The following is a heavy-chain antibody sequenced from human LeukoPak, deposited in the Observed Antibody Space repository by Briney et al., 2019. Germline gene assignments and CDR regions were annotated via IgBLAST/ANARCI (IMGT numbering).Heavy chain of an antibody. CDR3: ARGKEYSSSWFGFVRSNWFDP. Sequence: GESLRLSCAASGFTFSSYEMNWVRQAPGKGLEXXXXXXSTGTTIYYADSVKGRFTISRDNAKNSLYLQMNSLRAEDTAVYYCARGKEYSSSWFGFVRSNWFDPWGQGTLVTVSS. J-gene: IGHJ5*02. D-gene: IGHD6-13*01. V-gene: IGHV3-48*03. CDR1: GFTFSSYE. CDR2: XXSTGTTI.